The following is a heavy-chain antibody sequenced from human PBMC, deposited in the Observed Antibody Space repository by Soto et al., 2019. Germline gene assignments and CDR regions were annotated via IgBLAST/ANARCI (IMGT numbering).Heavy chain of an antibody. CDR1: GGTFSSYA. Sequence: GASVKVSCKASGGTFSSYAISWVRQAPGQGLEWMGGIIPIFGTANYAQKFQGRVTITADKSTSTAYMGLSSLRSEDTAVYYCAGADHGGNSGEDYGMDVWGKGTTVTVSS. CDR3: AGADHGGNSGEDYGMDV. D-gene: IGHD4-17*01. J-gene: IGHJ6*04. V-gene: IGHV1-69*06. CDR2: IIPIFGTA.